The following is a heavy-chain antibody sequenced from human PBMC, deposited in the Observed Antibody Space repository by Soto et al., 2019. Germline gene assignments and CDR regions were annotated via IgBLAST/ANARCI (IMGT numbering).Heavy chain of an antibody. Sequence: QVQLQESGPGLVKPSQTLSLTCTVSGGSISSGGYYWSWIRQHPGKGLEWIGYIYYSGSTYYNPSLKSRVTISVDTSKNQFSLKLSSVTAAETAVYYCAREVDRGTGAFDIWGQGTMVTVSS. CDR1: GGSISSGGYY. CDR3: AREVDRGTGAFDI. CDR2: IYYSGST. J-gene: IGHJ3*02. V-gene: IGHV4-31*03. D-gene: IGHD3-16*01.